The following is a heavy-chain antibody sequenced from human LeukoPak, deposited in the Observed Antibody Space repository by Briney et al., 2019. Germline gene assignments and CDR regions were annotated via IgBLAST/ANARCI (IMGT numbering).Heavy chain of an antibody. CDR3: ATEYYYRY. J-gene: IGHJ4*02. D-gene: IGHD3-10*01. CDR1: GGSFSGYY. Sequence: PSETLSLTCAVYGGSFSGYYWSWIRQPPGKGLEWIGEINHSGSTNYNPSLKSRVTISVDTSKNQFSLKLSSVTAADTAVYYCATEYYYRYWGQGTLVTVSS. V-gene: IGHV4-34*01. CDR2: INHSGST.